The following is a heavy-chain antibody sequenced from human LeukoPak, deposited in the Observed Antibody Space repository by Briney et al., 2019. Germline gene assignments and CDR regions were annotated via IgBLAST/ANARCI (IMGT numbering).Heavy chain of an antibody. D-gene: IGHD3-10*01. CDR3: ARDSRVTNGDY. V-gene: IGHV1-2*02. CDR1: GYTFTGYY. Sequence: ASVKVSCKASGYTFTGYYMHWVRQAPGQGLEWVGLVNPKNGDTKCAQKFQGRVTMTRDTSVSTVYMELSRLRSDDTAVYCCARDSRVTNGDYWGQGTLVTVSS. CDR2: VNPKNGDT. J-gene: IGHJ4*02.